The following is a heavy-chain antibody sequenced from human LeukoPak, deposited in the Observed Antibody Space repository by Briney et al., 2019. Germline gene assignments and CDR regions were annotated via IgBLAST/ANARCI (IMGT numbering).Heavy chain of an antibody. CDR2: INPNNGDT. J-gene: IGHJ4*02. CDR1: AYTFIDYH. Sequence: ASVKVSCKTSAYTFIDYHIHWVRQAPGQGLEWLGRINPNNGDTEYSHKLEGRVTMTRDTSATTVYLELKGLTFDDTATYYCAREGLGSKTGDHWGQGTLVRVSS. D-gene: IGHD3-9*01. CDR3: AREGLGSKTGDH. V-gene: IGHV1-2*07.